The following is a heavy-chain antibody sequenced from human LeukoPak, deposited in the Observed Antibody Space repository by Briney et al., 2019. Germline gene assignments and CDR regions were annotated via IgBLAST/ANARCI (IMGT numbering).Heavy chain of an antibody. CDR2: INPSGGST. CDR3: ARKSDTAMET. J-gene: IGHJ4*02. D-gene: IGHD5-18*01. CDR1: GYIFTSYF. Sequence: ASVKVSCKASGYIFTSYFMHWVRQAPGQGLEWMGLINPSGGSTRYAQKFQGRVTMTRDMSTSTVYMELSSLRSEDTAVYYCARKSDTAMETWGQGTLVTVSS. V-gene: IGHV1-46*01.